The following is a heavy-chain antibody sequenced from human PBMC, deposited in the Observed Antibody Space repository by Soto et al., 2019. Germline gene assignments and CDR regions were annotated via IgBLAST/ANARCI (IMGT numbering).Heavy chain of an antibody. V-gene: IGHV4-61*01. CDR3: ARSPPRYYYGSGSYLGGFDY. Sequence: NPSETLSLTCTVSGGSVSSGSYYWSWIRQPPGKGLEWIGYIYYSGSTNYNPSLKSRVTISVDTSKNQFSLKLSSVTAADTAVYYCARSPPRYYYGSGSYLGGFDYWGQGTLVTVSS. D-gene: IGHD3-10*01. CDR1: GGSVSSGSYY. CDR2: IYYSGST. J-gene: IGHJ4*02.